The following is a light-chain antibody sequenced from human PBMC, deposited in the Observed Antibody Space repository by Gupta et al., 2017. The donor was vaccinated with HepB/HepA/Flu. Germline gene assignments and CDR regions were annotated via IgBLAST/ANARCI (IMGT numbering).Light chain of an antibody. V-gene: IGLV1-44*01. CDR2: NNN. J-gene: IGLJ2*01. CDR1: SPNIGSNT. CDR3: PTWYDSPCSGV. Sequence: QTVLTEPPSASGTPGQRVTISCSGSSPNIGSNTVNWYRQLPGTAPKLLIHNNNQRPSGVPDRFSGSKSGTSAALAISGLQSEDDADYYCPTWYDSPCSGVFDGGTKLTVL.